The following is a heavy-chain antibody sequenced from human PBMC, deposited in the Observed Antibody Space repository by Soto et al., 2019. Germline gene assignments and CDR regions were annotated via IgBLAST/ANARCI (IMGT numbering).Heavy chain of an antibody. V-gene: IGHV3-74*03. J-gene: IGHJ4*02. CDR1: GFTFSSYW. CDR2: INGDGSTT. CDR3: ASLVATTPHDSDY. D-gene: IGHD5-12*01. Sequence: EVQLVESGGGLVQPGGSLRLSCAASGFTFSSYWMHWVRQAPGKGLVWVSRINGDGSTTKYADSVKGRFTTSRDNDKNTLYQQMNSLRAEDTAVYYCASLVATTPHDSDYWGQGTLVTVSS.